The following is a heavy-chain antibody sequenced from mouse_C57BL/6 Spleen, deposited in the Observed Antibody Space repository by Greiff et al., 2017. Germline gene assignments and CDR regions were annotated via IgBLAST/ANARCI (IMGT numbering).Heavy chain of an antibody. Sequence: QVQLQQSGAELVRPGTSVKMSCKASGYTFTNYWIGWAKQRPGHGLEWIGDIYPGGGSTNYNEKFKGKATLTADKSSSTAYMQFSSLTSEDSAIYYCARRGYSNYDAMDYWGQGTSVTVSS. CDR3: ARRGYSNYDAMDY. D-gene: IGHD2-5*01. V-gene: IGHV1-63*01. CDR2: IYPGGGST. J-gene: IGHJ4*01. CDR1: GYTFTNYW.